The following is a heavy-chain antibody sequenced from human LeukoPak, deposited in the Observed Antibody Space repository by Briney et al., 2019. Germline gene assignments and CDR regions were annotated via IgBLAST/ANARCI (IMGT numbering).Heavy chain of an antibody. CDR1: GGSISSYY. CDR2: IYYSGST. D-gene: IGHD3-3*01. J-gene: IGHJ5*02. V-gene: IGHV4-59*01. CDR3: ARGDDFWSGYPYNWFDP. Sequence: SETLSLTCTVSGGSISSYYWSWIRQPPRKGLEWIGYIYYSGSTNYNPSLKSRVTISVDTSKNQFSLKLSSVTAADTAVYYCARGDDFWSGYPYNWFDPWGQGTLVTVSS.